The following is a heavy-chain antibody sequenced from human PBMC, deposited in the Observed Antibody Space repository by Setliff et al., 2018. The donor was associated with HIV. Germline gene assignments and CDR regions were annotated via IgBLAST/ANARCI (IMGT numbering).Heavy chain of an antibody. CDR1: GYTFTGYY. CDR2: INPSSGST. D-gene: IGHD1-26*01. V-gene: IGHV1-46*01. Sequence: ASVKVSCKASGYTFTGYYMHWVRQAPGQGLEWMGIINPSSGSTTYAQKFQGRVTMTRDTSASTVFVELNSVRSEDTAVYYCARAGSGSPLILFDYWGQGTLVTVSS. CDR3: ARAGSGSPLILFDY. J-gene: IGHJ4*02.